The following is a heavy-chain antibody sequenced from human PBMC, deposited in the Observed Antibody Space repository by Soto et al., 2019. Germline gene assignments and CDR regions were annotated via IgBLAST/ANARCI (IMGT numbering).Heavy chain of an antibody. CDR2: ISSSSSYI. CDR1: GFTFSSYN. CDR3: ARVHYYDSSAYYL. Sequence: WGSLRLSCAASGFTFSSYNMNCVRQAPWKGLEWVSSISSSSSYIYYADSVKGRFTISRDNAKNSPYLQMSSLRAEDTAVYYCARVHYYDSSAYYLWGQGTLVTVSS. D-gene: IGHD3-22*01. V-gene: IGHV3-21*01. J-gene: IGHJ4*02.